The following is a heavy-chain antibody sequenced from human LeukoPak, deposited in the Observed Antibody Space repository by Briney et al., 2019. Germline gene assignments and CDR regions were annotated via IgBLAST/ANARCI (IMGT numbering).Heavy chain of an antibody. CDR3: VRDCSISTCYQRRFDP. Sequence: PGGSLRLSCEASGFSFSNYWMTWIRQPPGKGLEWIGEINHTGSTNYNPSLKSRVTITADTSKNQFSLKLSSVTDADTAVYYCVRDCSISTCYQRRFDPWGQGNMVTVSS. CDR2: INHTGST. V-gene: IGHV4-34*01. J-gene: IGHJ5*02. D-gene: IGHD2-2*01. CDR1: GFSFSNYW.